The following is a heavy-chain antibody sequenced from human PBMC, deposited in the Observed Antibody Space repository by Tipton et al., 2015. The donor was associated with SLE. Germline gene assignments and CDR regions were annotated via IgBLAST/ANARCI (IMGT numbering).Heavy chain of an antibody. CDR2: IYPSDSTV. CDR1: GYTFTNYW. D-gene: IGHD4-17*01. J-gene: IGHJ4*02. CDR3: ERQVGYGDFIN. Sequence: QSGAEVKKPGESPKISCKASGYTFTNYWIGWVRQMPGKGLELMGIIYPSDSTVKYSPSFQGRVTISADKSNSIAYLQWSSLQASDTAMYYCERQVGYGDFINWGQGTLVTVSS. V-gene: IGHV5-51*01.